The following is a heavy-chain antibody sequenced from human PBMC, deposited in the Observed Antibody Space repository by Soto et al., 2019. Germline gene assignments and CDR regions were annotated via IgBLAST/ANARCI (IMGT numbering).Heavy chain of an antibody. CDR2: ISGSGGST. CDR3: ARNLGPRNYYYYYYMDV. V-gene: IGHV3-23*01. Sequence: GSLRLSCAASGFTFSSYAMSWVRQAPGKGLEWVSAISGSGGSTYYADSVKGRFTISRDNSKNTLYLQMNSLRAEDTAVYYCARNLGPRNYYYYYYMDVWGKGTTVTVSS. CDR1: GFTFSSYA. J-gene: IGHJ6*03.